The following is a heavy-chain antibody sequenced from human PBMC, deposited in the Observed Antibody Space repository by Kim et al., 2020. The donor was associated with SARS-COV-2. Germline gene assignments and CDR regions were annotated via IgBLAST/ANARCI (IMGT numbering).Heavy chain of an antibody. V-gene: IGHV3-23*01. Sequence: GGSLRLSCAASVFTFSSYAMSWVRQAPGKGLEWVSAISGSGGSTYYADSVKGRFTISRDNSKNTLYLQMNSLRAEDTAVYYCAKAMVRGVTLFDYWGQGTLVTVSS. J-gene: IGHJ4*02. CDR3: AKAMVRGVTLFDY. CDR1: VFTFSSYA. CDR2: ISGSGGST. D-gene: IGHD3-10*01.